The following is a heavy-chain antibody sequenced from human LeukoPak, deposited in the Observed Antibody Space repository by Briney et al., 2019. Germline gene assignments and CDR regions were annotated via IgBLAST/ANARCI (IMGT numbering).Heavy chain of an antibody. J-gene: IGHJ3*02. CDR1: GYTFTSDD. CDR2: MNPNSGNT. D-gene: IGHD2-21*01. Sequence: ASVKVSCKASGYTFTSDDINWVRQATGQGLEWMGWMNPNSGNTGYAQKFQGRVTITRNTSISTAYMELSSLRSDDTAVYYCARALIGRDAFDIWGQGTVVTVSS. V-gene: IGHV1-8*03. CDR3: ARALIGRDAFDI.